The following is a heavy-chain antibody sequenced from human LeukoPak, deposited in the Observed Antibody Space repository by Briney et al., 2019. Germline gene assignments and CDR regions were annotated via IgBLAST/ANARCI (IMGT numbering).Heavy chain of an antibody. D-gene: IGHD3-22*01. Sequence: SETLSLTCTVSGXSISHYYGSWIRQPPGKGLEWIGYIYYSGSTNYNPSLKSRVTISVDTSKNQFTLKLSSVTAADTAVYYCARGYYDSSGYLISYNWFDPWGQGTLVTVSS. V-gene: IGHV4-59*01. CDR1: GXSISHYY. CDR3: ARGYYDSSGYLISYNWFDP. CDR2: IYYSGST. J-gene: IGHJ5*02.